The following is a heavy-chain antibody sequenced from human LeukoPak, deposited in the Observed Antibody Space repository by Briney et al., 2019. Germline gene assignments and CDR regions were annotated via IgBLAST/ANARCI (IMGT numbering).Heavy chain of an antibody. CDR2: IYASGIT. D-gene: IGHD3-22*01. CDR3: ASGADSSNYFLYY. V-gene: IGHV4-61*02. J-gene: IGHJ4*02. Sequence: PSETLSLTCTVSGGSISSGSYYWNWIRQPAGKGLEWIGRIYASGITNYHPSLKSRVAISVDTSKNQFSLRLSSVTAADTAVCYCASGADSSNYFLYYWGPGILVTVSS. CDR1: GGSISSGSYY.